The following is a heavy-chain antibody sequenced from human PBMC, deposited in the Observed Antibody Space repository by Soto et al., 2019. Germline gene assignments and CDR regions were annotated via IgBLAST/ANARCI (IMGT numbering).Heavy chain of an antibody. CDR1: GFTLSSYS. CDR2: ISSSSSPI. J-gene: IGHJ4*02. V-gene: IGHV3-48*01. Sequence: EVQLVESGGRLVQPGGSLRLSCAASGFTLSSYSMNWARQAPGKGLEWVSYISSSSSPIYYADSVKGRFTISRDNAKNSLYFQMNSRRAEDTAVYYCVSGGPFKIDYWGQRSLVTVSS. CDR3: VSGGPFKIDY.